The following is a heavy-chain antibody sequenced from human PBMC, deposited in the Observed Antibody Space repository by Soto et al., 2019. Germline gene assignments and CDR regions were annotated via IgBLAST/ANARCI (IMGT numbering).Heavy chain of an antibody. Sequence: ASVKVSCKVSGYTLTELSMHWVRQAPGKGLEWMGGFDPEDGETIYAQKFQGRVTMTEDTSTDTAYMELSSLRSEDTAVYYCATWWELLRSGYYYGMDVWGQGTTVTVSS. CDR1: GYTLTELS. CDR3: ATWWELLRSGYYYGMDV. CDR2: FDPEDGET. D-gene: IGHD1-26*01. J-gene: IGHJ6*02. V-gene: IGHV1-24*01.